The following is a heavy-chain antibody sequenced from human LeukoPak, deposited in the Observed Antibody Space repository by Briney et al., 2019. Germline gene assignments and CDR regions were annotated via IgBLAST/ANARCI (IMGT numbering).Heavy chain of an antibody. CDR2: FDPEDGET. CDR1: VYTLTELS. J-gene: IGHJ5*02. CDR3: ATTWGRYCSGGSCPLNWFDP. D-gene: IGHD2-15*01. Sequence: GASVKVSCKVSVYTLTELSMHWVRQAPGKGLEWMGGFDPEDGETIYAQKFQGRVTMTEDTSTDTAYMELSSLRSEDTAVYYCATTWGRYCSGGSCPLNWFDPWGQGTLVTVSS. V-gene: IGHV1-24*01.